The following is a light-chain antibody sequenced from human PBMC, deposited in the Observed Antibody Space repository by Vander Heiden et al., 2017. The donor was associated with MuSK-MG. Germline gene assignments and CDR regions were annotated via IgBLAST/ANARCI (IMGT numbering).Light chain of an antibody. Sequence: AIRIPQSPSSFAASTGDRVTITCRASQSISSYFSWYQQKPGKAPKLLIYSAATLQSGVPSRFSGSGSGTDFTLTISCLQSEDFVTYYCQQYYSYPTLTFGQGTKVEIK. CDR1: QSISSY. J-gene: IGKJ1*01. V-gene: IGKV1-8*01. CDR3: QQYYSYPTLT. CDR2: SAA.